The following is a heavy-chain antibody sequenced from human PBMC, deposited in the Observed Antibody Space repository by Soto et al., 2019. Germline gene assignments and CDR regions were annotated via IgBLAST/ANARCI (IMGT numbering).Heavy chain of an antibody. CDR3: ARDPRTYYYDTTGSPIDF. Sequence: VASVKVSCKASGYTFSNYGISWVRQAPGQGLEWMGWISGYNGNTNYAQKLQDRIAMTTDIPTSTAYMELRSLRSDDTAVYYCARDPRTYYYDTTGSPIDFWGQGTLVTVSS. CDR2: ISGYNGNT. D-gene: IGHD3-22*01. CDR1: GYTFSNYG. V-gene: IGHV1-18*01. J-gene: IGHJ4*02.